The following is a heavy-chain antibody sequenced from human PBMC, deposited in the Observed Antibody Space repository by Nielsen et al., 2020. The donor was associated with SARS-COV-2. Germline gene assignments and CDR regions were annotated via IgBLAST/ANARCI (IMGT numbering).Heavy chain of an antibody. CDR1: GYRFTRYA. J-gene: IGHJ6*02. CDR2: INTSTGKP. CDR3: ARDNFGSEGTASYGMDV. D-gene: IGHD3-10*01. Sequence: ASVKVSCKASGYRFTRYALNWVRQAPGEGPEWMGWINTSTGKPTYAQAFTGRFVFSLDTSVSTAYLQISSLKAEDSAVYYCARDNFGSEGTASYGMDVWGQGTTVTVSS. V-gene: IGHV7-4-1*02.